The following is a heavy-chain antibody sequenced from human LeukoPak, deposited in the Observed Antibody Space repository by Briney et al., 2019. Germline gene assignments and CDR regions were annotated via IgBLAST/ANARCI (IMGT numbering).Heavy chain of an antibody. CDR3: ASLEDYYYYMDV. J-gene: IGHJ6*03. D-gene: IGHD3-3*01. CDR2: ISSSSSYI. V-gene: IGHV3-21*01. CDR1: GFTFSSYS. Sequence: KPGGSLRLSCAASGFTFSSYSMNRVRQAPGKGLEWVSSISSSSSYIYYADSVKGRFTISRDNAKNSLYLQMNSLRAEDTAVYYCASLEDYYYYMDVWGKGTTVTVSS.